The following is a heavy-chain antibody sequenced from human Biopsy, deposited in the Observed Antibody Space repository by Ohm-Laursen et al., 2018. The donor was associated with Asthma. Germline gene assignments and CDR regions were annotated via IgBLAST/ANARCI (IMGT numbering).Heavy chain of an antibody. V-gene: IGHV4-39*01. Sequence: PPGTLSLTCTVSGGSISSSSYYWGWIRRPPGKGLEFIGTIYYSGSTYYNPSLKSRVTLSVDASKTQFSLKLTSVTAADTAVYYCVSPPGYWGQGTRVTVSS. CDR2: IYYSGST. J-gene: IGHJ4*02. CDR3: VSPPGY. CDR1: GGSISSSSYY.